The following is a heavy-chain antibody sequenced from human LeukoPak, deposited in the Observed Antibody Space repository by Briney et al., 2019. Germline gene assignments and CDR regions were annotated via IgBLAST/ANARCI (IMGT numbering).Heavy chain of an antibody. V-gene: IGHV1-18*01. CDR3: ARYMVRGVMANYFDY. J-gene: IGHJ4*02. CDR1: GYTFTSYG. D-gene: IGHD3-10*01. CDR2: ISAYNGNT. Sequence: ASEKVSCKASGYTFTSYGISWVRQAPGQGLEWMGWISAYNGNTNYAQKLQGRVTMTTDTSTSTAYMELRSLRSDDTAVYYCARYMVRGVMANYFDYWGQGTLVTVSS.